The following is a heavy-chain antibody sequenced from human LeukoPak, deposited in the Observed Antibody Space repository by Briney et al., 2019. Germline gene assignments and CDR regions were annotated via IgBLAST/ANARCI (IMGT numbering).Heavy chain of an antibody. CDR2: SDWDDYK. CDR1: GFSLSTSGMC. CDR3: ARTYGSGSYFDY. Sequence: SGPTLLNPTQTLTLTCTFSGFSLSTSGMCVSWIRQPPGKALEWLARSDWDDYKYYNTSLKTRLTISKDTPKTQVVLTMTNMDPVDTATYYCARTYGSGSYFDYWGQGTLVTVSS. D-gene: IGHD3-10*01. V-gene: IGHV2-70*11. J-gene: IGHJ4*02.